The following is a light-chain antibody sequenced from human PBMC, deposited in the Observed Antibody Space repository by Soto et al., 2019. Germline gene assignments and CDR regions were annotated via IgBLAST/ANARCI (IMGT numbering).Light chain of an antibody. CDR3: LQHNSYPWT. Sequence: IQMTQSPSSLSASVGETITITCRASQSISSSLNWFQHSPGQPPKLLLFAASNLHAGVPSRFSGSGSGTEFTLPLSRLQPEDFETYYCLQHNSYPWTFGQGTKVDIK. J-gene: IGKJ1*01. CDR2: AAS. CDR1: QSISSS. V-gene: IGKV1-17*01.